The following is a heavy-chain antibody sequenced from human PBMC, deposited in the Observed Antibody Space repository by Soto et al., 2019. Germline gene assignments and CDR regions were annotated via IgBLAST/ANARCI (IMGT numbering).Heavy chain of an antibody. Sequence: SGPTLVNPTQTLTLTCTFSGFSLSTSGVGVGWIRQPPGKALEWLALIYWDDDKRYSPSLKSRLTITKDTSKNQVVLTMTNMDPLDTATYYCAHLYYYDRSGYYPFDYWGQGTLVTVSS. CDR3: AHLYYYDRSGYYPFDY. CDR2: IYWDDDK. J-gene: IGHJ4*02. CDR1: GFSLSTSGVG. D-gene: IGHD3-22*01. V-gene: IGHV2-5*02.